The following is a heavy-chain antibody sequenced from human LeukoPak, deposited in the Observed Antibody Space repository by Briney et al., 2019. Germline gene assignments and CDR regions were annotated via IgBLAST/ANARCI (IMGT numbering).Heavy chain of an antibody. CDR2: ISGSGGNT. CDR3: AKERSFGTWLGDY. V-gene: IGHV3-23*01. J-gene: IGHJ4*02. Sequence: PGGSLRLPCAASGFTFSSYAMSWVRQAPGKGLEWVSAISGSGGNTYYADSVKGRFTISRDNSKNTLYLQMNSLRAEDTAVYYCAKERSFGTWLGDYWGQGAPVTVSS. D-gene: IGHD2/OR15-2a*01. CDR1: GFTFSSYA.